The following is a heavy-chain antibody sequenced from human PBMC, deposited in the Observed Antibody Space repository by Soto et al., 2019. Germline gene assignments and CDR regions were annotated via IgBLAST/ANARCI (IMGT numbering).Heavy chain of an antibody. D-gene: IGHD6-19*01. Sequence: SETLSLTCTVSGGSISSYYWSWIRQPPGKGPEWIGYVYYTGSTYYNPSLKSRVTISVDTSKNQFSLKLSSVTAADTAVYYCARREYSSDGYAFDIWGQGTMVTVSS. CDR2: VYYTGST. J-gene: IGHJ3*02. V-gene: IGHV4-59*08. CDR3: ARREYSSDGYAFDI. CDR1: GGSISSYY.